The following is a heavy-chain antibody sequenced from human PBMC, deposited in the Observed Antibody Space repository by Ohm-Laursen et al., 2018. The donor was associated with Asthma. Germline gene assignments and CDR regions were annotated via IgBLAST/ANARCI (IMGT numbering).Heavy chain of an antibody. CDR3: ARDTQYLHDAFDI. J-gene: IGHJ3*02. D-gene: IGHD2-2*01. CDR1: GFTFSSYG. V-gene: IGHV3-33*05. Sequence: SLRLSCAASGFTFSSYGMHWVRQAPGKGLEWVAVISYDGSNKYYADSVKGRFTISRDNSKNTLYLQMNSLRAEDTAVYYCARDTQYLHDAFDIWGQGTMVTVSS. CDR2: ISYDGSNK.